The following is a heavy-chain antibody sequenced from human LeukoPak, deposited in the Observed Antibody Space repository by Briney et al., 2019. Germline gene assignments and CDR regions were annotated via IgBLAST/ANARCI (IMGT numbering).Heavy chain of an antibody. CDR2: ISPSGGIT. CDR3: AGGVGSGYPALDFDY. CDR1: GFTFRSHG. Sequence: GGSLRLSCAASGFTFRSHGMNWVRQAPGKGLEWVSGISPSGGITYYTDSVRGRFTISRDNSKNTVSLQMNSLRGEDTAVYYCAGGVGSGYPALDFDYWGQGTLVAVSS. D-gene: IGHD3-22*01. V-gene: IGHV3-23*01. J-gene: IGHJ4*02.